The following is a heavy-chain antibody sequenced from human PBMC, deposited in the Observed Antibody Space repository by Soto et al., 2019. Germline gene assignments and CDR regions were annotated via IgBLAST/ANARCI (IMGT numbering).Heavy chain of an antibody. Sequence: EVQLLESGGGLVQPGGSLRLSCAASGFTFSSYAMSWVRQAPGKGLEWVSAISGSGGSTYYADSVKGRFTISRDNSKNTLYLQMNSLRAEDTAVYYCANPPRAVAGALYYYYYGMDVWGQGATVTVSS. CDR2: ISGSGGST. V-gene: IGHV3-23*01. CDR1: GFTFSSYA. CDR3: ANPPRAVAGALYYYYYGMDV. J-gene: IGHJ6*02. D-gene: IGHD6-19*01.